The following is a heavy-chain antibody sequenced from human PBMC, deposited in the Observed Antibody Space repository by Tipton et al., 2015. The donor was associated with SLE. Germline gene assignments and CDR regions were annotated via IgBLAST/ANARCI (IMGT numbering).Heavy chain of an antibody. CDR2: VYYSGST. Sequence: TLSLTCTVSGGSIDSHYWTWIRQSPGKGLEYLGYVYYSGSTNYIASLQGRLTISVDRSKNQFSLKLSSVTAADTAVYYCARRRGSSWYEDYFDYWGQGTLVTVSS. J-gene: IGHJ4*02. CDR1: GGSIDSHY. CDR3: ARRRGSSWYEDYFDY. V-gene: IGHV4-59*11. D-gene: IGHD6-13*01.